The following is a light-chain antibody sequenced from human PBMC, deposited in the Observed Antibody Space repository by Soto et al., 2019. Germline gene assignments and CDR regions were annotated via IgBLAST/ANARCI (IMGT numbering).Light chain of an antibody. CDR3: QQYGRSLT. CDR2: GAS. Sequence: EVVLTQSPGTLSLSPGESATLSCRASQSGSSSYLAWYQHKPGQAPRLLIYGASSRATGIPDRFSGSGSGTDFTLTSSRLEPEDFAVYYCQQYGRSLTFGQGTRLEIK. CDR1: QSGSSSY. J-gene: IGKJ5*01. V-gene: IGKV3-20*01.